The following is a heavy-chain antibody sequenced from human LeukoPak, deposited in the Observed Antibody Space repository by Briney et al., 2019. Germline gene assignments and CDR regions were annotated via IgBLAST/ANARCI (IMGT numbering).Heavy chain of an antibody. CDR3: ARDLYGSGSYYNPGVGY. V-gene: IGHV3-11*01. CDR2: ISSSGSTI. Sequence: GSLRLSCAASGFTFSDYYMSWIRQAPGKGLEWVSYISSSGSTIYYADSVKGRFTISRDNAKNSLYLQMNSLRAEDTAVYYCARDLYGSGSYYNPGVGYWGQGTLVTVSS. J-gene: IGHJ4*02. CDR1: GFTFSDYY. D-gene: IGHD3-10*01.